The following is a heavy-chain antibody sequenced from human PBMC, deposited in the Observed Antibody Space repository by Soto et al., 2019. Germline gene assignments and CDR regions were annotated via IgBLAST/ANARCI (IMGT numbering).Heavy chain of an antibody. CDR3: ARDRPYYDFWSGYLDGPTNWFDP. Sequence: GGSLRLSCAASGFTFSSYWMHWVRQAPGKGLVWVSRINSDGSSTSYADSVKGRFTISRDNAKNTLYLQMNSLRAEDTAVYYCARDRPYYDFWSGYLDGPTNWFDPWGQGTLVTVSS. J-gene: IGHJ5*02. CDR1: GFTFSSYW. V-gene: IGHV3-74*01. CDR2: INSDGSST. D-gene: IGHD3-3*01.